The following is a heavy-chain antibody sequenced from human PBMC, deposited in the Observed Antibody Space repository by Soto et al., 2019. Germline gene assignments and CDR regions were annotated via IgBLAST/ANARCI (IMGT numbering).Heavy chain of an antibody. CDR2: IYYSGST. CDR3: ARGYYDILTGYFHFDY. J-gene: IGHJ4*02. Sequence: LETPFPTRTVSGGSISSYYRSWIRQPPGKGLEWIGYIYYSGSTNYNPSLESRVTISVDTSKNQFSLKLSSVTAADTAVYYCARGYYDILTGYFHFDYWGQGTLVTVSS. CDR1: GGSISSYY. V-gene: IGHV4-59*01. D-gene: IGHD3-9*01.